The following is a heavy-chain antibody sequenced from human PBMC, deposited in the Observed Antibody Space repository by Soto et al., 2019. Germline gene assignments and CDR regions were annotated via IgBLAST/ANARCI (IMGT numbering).Heavy chain of an antibody. D-gene: IGHD7-27*01. CDR3: ARGTGTSNIDSTTYFDY. J-gene: IGHJ4*02. CDR2: INHSGST. Sequence: SETLSLTCAVYGGSFSGYYWSWIRQPPGKGLEWIGEINHSGSTNYNPSLKSRVTISVDTSKNQFSLKLSSVTAADTAVYYCARGTGTSNIDSTTYFDYWGQGTLDTVSS. V-gene: IGHV4-34*01. CDR1: GGSFSGYY.